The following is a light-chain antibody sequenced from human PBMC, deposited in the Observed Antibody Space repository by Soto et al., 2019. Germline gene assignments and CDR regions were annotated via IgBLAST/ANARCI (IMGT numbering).Light chain of an antibody. CDR2: GAS. J-gene: IGKJ4*01. V-gene: IGKV1-33*01. CDR1: QPISSW. CDR3: QQYDTLPS. Sequence: DIQMTQSPPTLSASVGDRVTIPCRASQPISSWLAWYQQKPGKAPKLLIYGASNLEIGVPSRFSGGGSGTEFTFTIRSLQPEDIGTYYCQQYDTLPSFGGGTQVDIK.